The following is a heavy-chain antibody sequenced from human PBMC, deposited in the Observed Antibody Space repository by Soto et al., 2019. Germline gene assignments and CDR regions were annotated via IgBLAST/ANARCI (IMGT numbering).Heavy chain of an antibody. CDR1: GFSFRSYA. Sequence: GGSLRLSCAASGFSFRSYALSWVRQAPGKGLEWVSTISGSGASTYYADSVKGRFTISRDNSKNTLDLQMTSLRGEDTAVYHCAKEGYHDFWSGYYGGEPFDPWGQGTLVTVSS. CDR3: AKEGYHDFWSGYYGGEPFDP. V-gene: IGHV3-23*01. D-gene: IGHD3-3*01. CDR2: ISGSGAST. J-gene: IGHJ5*02.